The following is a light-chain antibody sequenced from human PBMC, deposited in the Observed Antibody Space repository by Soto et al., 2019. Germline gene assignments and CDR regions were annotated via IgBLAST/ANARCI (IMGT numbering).Light chain of an antibody. CDR3: QQYETYAT. Sequence: IQMTQSPATLPASVGDSVTITCRASQSVGRWLAWYQQKPGKAPQVLISKASDLKSGVPSRFSGSGSGTEFTLTISGLQPDDSATYYCQQYETYATFGQGPKGDIK. CDR1: QSVGRW. CDR2: KAS. V-gene: IGKV1-5*03. J-gene: IGKJ1*01.